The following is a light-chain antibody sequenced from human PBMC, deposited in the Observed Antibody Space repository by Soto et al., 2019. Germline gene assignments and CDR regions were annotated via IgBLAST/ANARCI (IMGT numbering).Light chain of an antibody. V-gene: IGKV3-20*02. CDR1: QSVSSSY. Sequence: EIVLTQSPDTLSLSPGERATLSCRASQSVSSSYLAWYQQRPGQAPRLLIYGASTRATGIPARFSGSGTGTEFTLTISSLGPDDLEGYCGHQRSMWVSTFVQGTKVDIK. CDR3: HQRSMWVST. J-gene: IGKJ1*01. CDR2: GAS.